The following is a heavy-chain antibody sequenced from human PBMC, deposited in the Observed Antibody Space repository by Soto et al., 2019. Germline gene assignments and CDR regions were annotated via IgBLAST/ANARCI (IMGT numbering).Heavy chain of an antibody. D-gene: IGHD3-10*01. J-gene: IGHJ6*03. CDR3: ARVKPGEGFGEVLSTHYYYYYMDV. CDR1: GFTFSSYS. CDR2: ISSSSSYI. V-gene: IGHV3-21*01. Sequence: EVQLVESGGGLVKPGGSLRLSCAASGFTFSSYSMNWVRQAPGKGLEWVSSISSSSSYIYYADSVKGRFTISRDNAKNSLYLQMNSLRAEDTAVYYCARVKPGEGFGEVLSTHYYYYYMDVWGKGTTVTVSS.